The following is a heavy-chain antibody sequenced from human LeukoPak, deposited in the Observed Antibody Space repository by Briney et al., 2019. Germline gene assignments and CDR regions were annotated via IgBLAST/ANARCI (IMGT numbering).Heavy chain of an antibody. CDR3: AKDISSGWPYCFDY. D-gene: IGHD6-19*01. CDR2: ISAYNGNT. V-gene: IGHV1-18*01. Sequence: ASVKVSCKASGGTFSSYAISWVRQAPGQGLEWMGWISAYNGNTNYAQKLQGRVTMTTDTSTSTAYMELRSLRSDDTAVYYCAKDISSGWPYCFDYWGQGTLVTVSS. CDR1: GGTFSSYA. J-gene: IGHJ4*02.